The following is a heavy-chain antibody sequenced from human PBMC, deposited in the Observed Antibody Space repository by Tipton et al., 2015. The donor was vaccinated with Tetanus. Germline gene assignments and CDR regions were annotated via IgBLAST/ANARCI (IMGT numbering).Heavy chain of an antibody. CDR3: ARGGSLLWFGELLFGYGMGV. D-gene: IGHD3-10*01. J-gene: IGHJ6*02. Sequence: QMQLVQSGAEVKKPGASVKVSCKASGYTFTSYDINWVRQATGQGLEWMGWMYPNSGNTGYAQKFQGRVTMTRNTSIRTAYMGLSSLRSEDTAVYYCARGGSLLWFGELLFGYGMGVWGQGTTVTVSS. V-gene: IGHV1-8*01. CDR2: MYPNSGNT. CDR1: GYTFTSYD.